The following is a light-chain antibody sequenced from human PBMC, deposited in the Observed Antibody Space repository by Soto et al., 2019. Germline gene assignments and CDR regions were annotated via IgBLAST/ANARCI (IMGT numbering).Light chain of an antibody. J-gene: IGLJ1*01. Sequence: QSALTQPASVSGSPGQSITISCTGTSSDIGGYNYVSWYQQHPGKAPKLMIYEVSNRPSGVSDRFSASKSGNTASLTISGLQAEDEADYYCSSYAGSNNFVFGSGTNLTVL. V-gene: IGLV2-14*01. CDR1: SSDIGGYNY. CDR2: EVS. CDR3: SSYAGSNNFV.